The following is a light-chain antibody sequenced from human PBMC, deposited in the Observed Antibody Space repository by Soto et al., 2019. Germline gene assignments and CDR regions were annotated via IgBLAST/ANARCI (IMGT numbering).Light chain of an antibody. J-gene: IGKJ1*01. CDR2: GTS. Sequence: EIVLTQSPGIMYLSPGERATLSCRASQTVGRSYLAWYQQKPGQDPRLLIFGTSTTATGIPDRFSGGGSGTYSALTLSGLDPEDYAVYFCQQYDRNHPWTFGQGTRVEVK. V-gene: IGKV3-20*01. CDR3: QQYDRNHPWT. CDR1: QTVGRSY.